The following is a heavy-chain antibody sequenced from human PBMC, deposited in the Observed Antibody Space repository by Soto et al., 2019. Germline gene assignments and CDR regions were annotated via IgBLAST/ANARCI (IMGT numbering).Heavy chain of an antibody. Sequence: SVKVSCKASGGTFSSYTISWVRQAPGQGLEWMGRIIPILGIANYAQKFQGRVTITADKSTSTAYMELSSLRSEDTAVYYCARDLDSLETDLNYYLYWCQGPLATDPS. V-gene: IGHV1-69*04. CDR2: IIPILGIA. J-gene: IGHJ4*02. CDR3: ARDLDSLETDLNYYLY. D-gene: IGHD1-7*01. CDR1: GGTFSSYT.